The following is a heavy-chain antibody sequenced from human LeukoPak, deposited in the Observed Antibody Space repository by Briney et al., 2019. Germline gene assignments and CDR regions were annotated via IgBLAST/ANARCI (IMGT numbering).Heavy chain of an antibody. D-gene: IGHD1-26*01. Sequence: ASVKVSCKASGYTFTSYAMNWVRQAPGQGLEWMGGIIPIFGTANYAQKFQGRVTITADESTSTVYMELSSLRSEDTAAYYCARDRSGSSFDYWGQGTLVTVSS. CDR3: ARDRSGSSFDY. CDR1: GYTFTSYA. V-gene: IGHV1-69*13. CDR2: IIPIFGTA. J-gene: IGHJ4*02.